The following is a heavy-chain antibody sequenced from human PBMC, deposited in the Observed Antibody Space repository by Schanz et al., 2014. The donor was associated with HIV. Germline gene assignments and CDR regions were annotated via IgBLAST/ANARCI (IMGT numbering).Heavy chain of an antibody. CDR1: GFTFSNYA. V-gene: IGHV3-23*04. Sequence: VQLVESGGGSVQPGGSLTLTCAASGFTFSNYAMRWIRQAPGKGLEWVSAISGSGGSTYYADSVKGRFTISRDNSKNTLYLQMNSLRAEDTAVYYCSRVGGWGAFDFWGQGTMLTVSS. CDR2: ISGSGGST. D-gene: IGHD3-10*01. J-gene: IGHJ3*01. CDR3: SRVGGWGAFDF.